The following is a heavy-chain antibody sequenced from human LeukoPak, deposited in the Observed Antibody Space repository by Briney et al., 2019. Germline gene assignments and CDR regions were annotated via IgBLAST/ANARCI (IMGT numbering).Heavy chain of an antibody. J-gene: IGHJ4*02. CDR2: INPSGGVT. CDR1: GYTFTSFY. V-gene: IGHV1-46*01. Sequence: ASVKVSCKASGYTFTSFYMHWVRQAPGQGLEWMGIINPSGGVTGYGQKFQGRVTLTRDTSTSTVYMQLSSLRSEDTAVYYCARGLNYFGSGSFRPLYYFDYWGQGTLVTVSS. D-gene: IGHD3-10*01. CDR3: ARGLNYFGSGSFRPLYYFDY.